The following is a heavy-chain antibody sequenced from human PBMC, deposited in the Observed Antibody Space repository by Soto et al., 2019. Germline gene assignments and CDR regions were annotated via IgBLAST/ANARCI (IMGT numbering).Heavy chain of an antibody. V-gene: IGHV4-31*03. D-gene: IGHD2-15*01. CDR3: ARGGYCSGGSCYPLFDY. J-gene: IGHJ4*02. CDR2: IYYSGST. Sequence: QVQLQESGPGLVKPSQTLSLTCTVSGGSISSGGYYWSWIRQHPGKGLEWIGYIYYSGSTYYNPSLKSRVTISVDTSKNQFSLKPSSVTAADTAVYYCARGGYCSGGSCYPLFDYWGQGTLVTVSS. CDR1: GGSISSGGYY.